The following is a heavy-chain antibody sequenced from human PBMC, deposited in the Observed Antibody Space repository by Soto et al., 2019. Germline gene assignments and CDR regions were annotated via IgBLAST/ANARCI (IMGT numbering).Heavy chain of an antibody. D-gene: IGHD2-15*01. CDR1: GFSLSTSGVG. CDR2: IYWNDDK. J-gene: IGHJ6*02. Sequence: SGPTLVNPTQTLTLNCTFSGFSLSTSGVGVGWIRQPPGKALEWLALIYWNDDKRYSPSLKSRLTITKDTSKNQVVLTMTNMDPVDTATYYCAHRLGYCSGGSCSRAPVVHYGMDVWGQGTTVTVSS. CDR3: AHRLGYCSGGSCSRAPVVHYGMDV. V-gene: IGHV2-5*01.